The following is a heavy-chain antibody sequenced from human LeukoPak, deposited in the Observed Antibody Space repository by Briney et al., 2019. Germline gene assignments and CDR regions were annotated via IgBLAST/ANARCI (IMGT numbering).Heavy chain of an antibody. Sequence: PSETLSLTCAVYGGSFSGCYWSWIRQPPGKGLEWIGEINHSGSTNYNPSLKSRVTISVDTSKNQFSLKLSSVTAADTAVYYCARDRIAAAGRPFDIWGQGTMVTVSS. CDR3: ARDRIAAAGRPFDI. CDR2: INHSGST. J-gene: IGHJ3*02. D-gene: IGHD6-13*01. V-gene: IGHV4-34*01. CDR1: GGSFSGCY.